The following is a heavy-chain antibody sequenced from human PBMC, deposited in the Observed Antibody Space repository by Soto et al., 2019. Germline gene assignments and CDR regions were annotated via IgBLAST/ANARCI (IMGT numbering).Heavy chain of an antibody. V-gene: IGHV4-34*01. CDR3: ARESHDILTGPPWVWYFDL. CDR1: GGSFSGYY. J-gene: IGHJ2*01. Sequence: QVQLQQWGAGPLRPLETLSLTCGVSGGSFSGYYWAWIRQSPGKGLEWIGGINDRGSINYNPSLKSRVSILVDTSKNHYSLNLRSVTAADTAVYYCARESHDILTGPPWVWYFDLWGRGTLVTVSS. CDR2: INDRGSI. D-gene: IGHD3-9*01.